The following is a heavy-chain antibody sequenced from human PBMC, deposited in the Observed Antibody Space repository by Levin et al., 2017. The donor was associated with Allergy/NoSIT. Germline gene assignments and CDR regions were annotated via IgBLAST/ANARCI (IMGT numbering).Heavy chain of an antibody. CDR1: GFTFINVW. V-gene: IGHV3-15*01. Sequence: GGSLRLSCAASGFTFINVWMSWVRQAPGKGLEWVGCVKSQAAGGTADYAAPVKGRFSISRDDSENTLYLQMNSLRPEDTAVYYCTREPHFDYWGQGTLVTVSS. CDR2: VKSQAAGGTA. CDR3: TREPHFDY. J-gene: IGHJ4*02.